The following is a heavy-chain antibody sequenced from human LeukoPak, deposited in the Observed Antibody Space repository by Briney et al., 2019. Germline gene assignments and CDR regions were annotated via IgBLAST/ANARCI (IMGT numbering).Heavy chain of an antibody. CDR1: GFTFSSYS. CDR3: VRAAPQNCYPSSCSLFDK. CDR2: FSSSSSTI. J-gene: IGHJ4*02. V-gene: IGHV3-48*01. D-gene: IGHD2-2*01. Sequence: GGSLRLSCAASGFTFSSYSMNWVRQAQGRGLGWVSYFSSSSSTIYYADSVKGRFTISRDRSESTLFLQMDDLRADDTAVYYCVRAAPQNCYPSSCSLFDKWGQGTLVTVSS.